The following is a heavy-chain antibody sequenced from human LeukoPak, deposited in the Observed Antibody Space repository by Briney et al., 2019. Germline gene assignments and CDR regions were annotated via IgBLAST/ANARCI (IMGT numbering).Heavy chain of an antibody. Sequence: GGSLRLSCAASGFTFTNYAMSWVRQAPRKGLEWVSAISGGGGSTYYADSVKGRFTISRDNAKNSLYLQMNSLRAEDTAVYYCAREVRFFDFDYWGQGTLVTVSS. V-gene: IGHV3-23*01. CDR1: GFTFTNYA. D-gene: IGHD3-3*01. CDR2: ISGGGGST. CDR3: AREVRFFDFDY. J-gene: IGHJ4*02.